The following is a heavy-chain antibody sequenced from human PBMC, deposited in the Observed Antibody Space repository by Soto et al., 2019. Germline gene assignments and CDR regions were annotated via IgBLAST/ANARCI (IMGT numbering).Heavy chain of an antibody. J-gene: IGHJ6*02. CDR2: SYSDGRNK. D-gene: IGHD2-2*01. Sequence: PGGSLRLSCAASGFRLSDHGMHWVRQAPGKGLEWVAISYSDGRNKYYVDSVKGRFTISRDNAKNSLYLQMNSLRAEDTAVYYCARDPNIVLVPAALRSYYYYYDMDVWGQGTTVTVSS. CDR1: GFRLSDHG. V-gene: IGHV3-33*01. CDR3: ARDPNIVLVPAALRSYYYYYDMDV.